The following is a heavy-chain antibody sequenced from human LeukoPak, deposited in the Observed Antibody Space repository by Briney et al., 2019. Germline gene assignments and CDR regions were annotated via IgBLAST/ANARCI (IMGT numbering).Heavy chain of an antibody. J-gene: IGHJ4*02. CDR1: GFTFSSYG. Sequence: PGRSLRLSCAASGFTFSSYGMHWVRQAPGKGLEWVAVISYDGSNKYYADSVKGRFTISRDNSKNTLYLQMNSLRAEDTAVYYCAKDSLSGWLDYWGQGTLVTVSS. CDR2: ISYDGSNK. CDR3: AKDSLSGWLDY. V-gene: IGHV3-30*18. D-gene: IGHD6-19*01.